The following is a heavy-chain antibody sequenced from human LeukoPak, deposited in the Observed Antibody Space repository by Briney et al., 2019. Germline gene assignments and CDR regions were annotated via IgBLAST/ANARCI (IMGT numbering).Heavy chain of an antibody. D-gene: IGHD3-10*01. Sequence: SETLSLTCTVSGGSISSSSYYWGWIRQPPGKGLEWIGSIYYSGSTYYNPSLKSRVTISVDTSKNQFSLKLSSVTAADTAVYYCARGQDYYGSGSYYKGFDYWGQGTLVTVSS. CDR3: ARGQDYYGSGSYYKGFDY. CDR2: IYYSGST. J-gene: IGHJ4*02. V-gene: IGHV4-39*07. CDR1: GGSISSSSYY.